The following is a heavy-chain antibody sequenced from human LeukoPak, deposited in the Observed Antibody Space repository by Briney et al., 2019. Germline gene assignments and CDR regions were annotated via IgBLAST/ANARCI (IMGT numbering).Heavy chain of an antibody. CDR1: GFTFSSYA. Sequence: PGGSLRLSCAASGFTFSSYAMSWVRQAPGKGLEWVSAISGSGGSTYYADSVEGRFTISRDNSKNTLYLQMNSLRAEDTAVYYCAKDREGSTSWGHIFDPWGQGTLVTVSS. CDR3: AKDREGSTSWGHIFDP. D-gene: IGHD3-16*01. J-gene: IGHJ5*02. V-gene: IGHV3-23*01. CDR2: ISGSGGST.